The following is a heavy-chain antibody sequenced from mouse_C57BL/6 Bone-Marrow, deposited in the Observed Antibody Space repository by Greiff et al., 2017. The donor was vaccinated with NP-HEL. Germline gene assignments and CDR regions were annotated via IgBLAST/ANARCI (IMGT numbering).Heavy chain of an antibody. V-gene: IGHV3-6*01. CDR3: ARGYSNLDY. CDR2: IGYDGSN. D-gene: IGHD2-5*01. CDR1: GYSITSGYY. Sequence: VQLQQSGPGLVKPSQSLSLTCSVTGYSITSGYYWNWIRQFPGNKLEWMGYIGYDGSNNYNPSLKNRISITRDTSKNQFFLKLNSVTTEDTATYYCARGYSNLDYWGQGTTLTVSS. J-gene: IGHJ2*01.